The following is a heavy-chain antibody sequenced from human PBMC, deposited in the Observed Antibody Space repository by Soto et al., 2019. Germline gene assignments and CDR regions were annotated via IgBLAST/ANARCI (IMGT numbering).Heavy chain of an antibody. CDR1: GVSISSYY. CDR2: NYYSGTT. J-gene: IGHJ5*02. CDR3: ARDRVGVAGHNWFDP. Sequence: PSETLSLTCAVSGVSISSYYWSWIRQPPGKGLEWIGYNYYSGTTNYNPSLKSRVTISVDTSKNQFFLRLTSVTAADTAVYYCARDRVGVAGHNWFDPWGQGTLVTV. D-gene: IGHD6-19*01. V-gene: IGHV4-59*01.